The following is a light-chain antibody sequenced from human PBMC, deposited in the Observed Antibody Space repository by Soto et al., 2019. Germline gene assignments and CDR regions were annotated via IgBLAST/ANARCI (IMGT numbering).Light chain of an antibody. V-gene: IGLV1-44*01. Sequence: QSVLTQPPSTSGTPRQRVTISCSGSSSNIGSNTVHWYQQIPGTAPKLLIYTNNQRSSGVSDRFSGSKSDTSASLVISGLQSEDEADYYCATWDNGLTGVVFGGGTKVTVL. CDR1: SSNIGSNT. J-gene: IGLJ2*01. CDR3: ATWDNGLTGVV. CDR2: TNN.